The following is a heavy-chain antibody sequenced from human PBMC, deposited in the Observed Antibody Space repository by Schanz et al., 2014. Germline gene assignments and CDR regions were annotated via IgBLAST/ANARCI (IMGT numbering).Heavy chain of an antibody. CDR3: AKQIHYDILTVTRN. D-gene: IGHD3-9*01. CDR2: IGYLGDT. J-gene: IGHJ4*02. CDR1: GFTLSNSD. V-gene: IGHV3-13*01. Sequence: DVQLLESGGGLVQPGGSLRLSCAASGFTLSNSDMHWVRQGTGKGLEWVSTIGYLGDTYYPDSVKGRFTVSRDSGQNSLYLQMNSLRAGDTAVYYCAKQIHYDILTVTRNWGQGTLVTVSS.